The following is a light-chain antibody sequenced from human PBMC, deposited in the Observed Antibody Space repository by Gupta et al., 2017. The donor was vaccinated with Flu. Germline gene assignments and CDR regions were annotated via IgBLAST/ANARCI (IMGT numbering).Light chain of an antibody. CDR3: QQYNSYPRT. Sequence: DIQMTHAPSSLSASVGDRVTITCRPSQGISNYLAWFQQKPGKAPKSLIYGVSMWETGVPSKFSGSGSGTDFTLTISSLQPEDFATYYCQQYNSYPRTFGEGTKVEIK. CDR2: GVS. CDR1: QGISNY. J-gene: IGKJ1*01. V-gene: IGKV1-16*02.